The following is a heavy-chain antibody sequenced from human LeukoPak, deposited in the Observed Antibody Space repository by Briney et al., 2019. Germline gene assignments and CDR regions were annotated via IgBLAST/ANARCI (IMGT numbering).Heavy chain of an antibody. J-gene: IGHJ4*02. CDR2: ISPGGPT. D-gene: IGHD5-12*01. Sequence: QSGGSLRLSCAGSGFPFSSHGINWIRQAPGKGLEWVSGISPGGPTYYADSVKGRFTISRDDSKNTLYLQMRNLRADDTAVYYCAKDGAWLRFDDWGQGILVTVSS. V-gene: IGHV3-23*01. CDR3: AKDGAWLRFDD. CDR1: GFPFSSHG.